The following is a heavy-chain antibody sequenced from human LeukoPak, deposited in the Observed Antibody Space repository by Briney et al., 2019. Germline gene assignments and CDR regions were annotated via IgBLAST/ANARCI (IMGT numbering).Heavy chain of an antibody. CDR2: IIPILGIA. V-gene: IGHV1-69*04. CDR1: GGTFSSYA. CDR3: ARDDCSSTGCYYAV. D-gene: IGHD2-2*01. J-gene: IGHJ4*02. Sequence: ASVKVSCKASGGTFSSYAISWVRQAPGQGLEWMGRIIPILGIANYAQKFQGRVTITADKSTSTAYMELSSLRSEDTAVYYCARDDCSSTGCYYAVWGQGTLVTVSS.